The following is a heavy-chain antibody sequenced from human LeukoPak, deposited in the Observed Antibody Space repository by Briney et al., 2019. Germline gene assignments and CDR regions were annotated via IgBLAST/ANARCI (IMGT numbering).Heavy chain of an antibody. CDR2: IYYSGST. D-gene: IGHD5-24*01. CDR1: GGSVRSDSYY. J-gene: IGHJ4*02. V-gene: IGHV4-39*01. Sequence: SETLSLTCTVSGGSVRSDSYYWGWIRQPPGKGLEWIGSIYYSGSTYYNPSLKSRVTISVDTSKNQFSPKLSSVTAADTAVYYCARQELATTYFDYWGQGTLVTVSS. CDR3: ARQELATTYFDY.